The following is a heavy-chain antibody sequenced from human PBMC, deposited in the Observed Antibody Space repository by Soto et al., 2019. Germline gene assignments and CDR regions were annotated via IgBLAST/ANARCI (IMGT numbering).Heavy chain of an antibody. V-gene: IGHV4-39*01. D-gene: IGHD1-7*01. Sequence: PSETLSLTCTVSGGSISSSSYYWGWIRQTPGKGLEWIGSIYYSGSTHYNPSLKSRVTISVDTSNNQFSLKLSSVTAADPAVYYCARNGDNWNYDYWGQGTLVTVSS. CDR2: IYYSGST. CDR1: GGSISSSSYY. CDR3: ARNGDNWNYDY. J-gene: IGHJ4*02.